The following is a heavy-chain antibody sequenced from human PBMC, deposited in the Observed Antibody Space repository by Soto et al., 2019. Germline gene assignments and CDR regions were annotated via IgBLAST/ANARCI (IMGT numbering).Heavy chain of an antibody. Sequence: SETLSLTCTVSGGSISSSSYYWGWIRQPPGKGLEWIGSIYYSGSTYYNPSLKSRVTISVDTSKNQFSLKLSSVTAADTAVYYCARQFSSGLYYYYYMDVWGKGTTVTVSS. CDR2: IYYSGST. D-gene: IGHD6-19*01. CDR3: ARQFSSGLYYYYYMDV. CDR1: GGSISSSSYY. J-gene: IGHJ6*03. V-gene: IGHV4-39*01.